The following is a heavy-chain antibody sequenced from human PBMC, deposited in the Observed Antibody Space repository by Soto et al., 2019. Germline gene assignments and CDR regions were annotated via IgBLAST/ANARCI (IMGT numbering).Heavy chain of an antibody. V-gene: IGHV3-74*01. CDR3: ARDISTDWFDP. CDR1: GFTFSSHW. D-gene: IGHD4-17*01. CDR2: INSDGSTT. Sequence: GGSLRLSCAASGFTFSSHWMHWVRQAPGKGLVWVSRINSDGSTTHYADSVRGRFTISRDNAKNTLYLQMNSLRAEDTAVYYCARDISTDWFDPWGQGTLVTVS. J-gene: IGHJ5*02.